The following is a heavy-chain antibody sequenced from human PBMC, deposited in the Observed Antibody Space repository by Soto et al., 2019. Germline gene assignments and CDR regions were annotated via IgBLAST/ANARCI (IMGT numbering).Heavy chain of an antibody. CDR1: GFTFSSYA. V-gene: IGHV3-30-3*01. Sequence: WGSLRLSCAASGFTFSSYAMHWVRQAPGKGLEWVAVISYDGSNKYYADSVKGRFTISRDNSKNTLYLQMNSLRAEDTAVYYCARDLVGYYDSSGSFGYWGQGTLVTVSS. D-gene: IGHD3-22*01. CDR2: ISYDGSNK. J-gene: IGHJ4*02. CDR3: ARDLVGYYDSSGSFGY.